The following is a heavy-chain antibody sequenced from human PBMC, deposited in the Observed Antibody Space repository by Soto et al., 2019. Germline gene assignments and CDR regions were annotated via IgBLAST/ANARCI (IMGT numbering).Heavy chain of an antibody. CDR1: GFTFSSYA. CDR3: AKDLQWLVPRYFDY. CDR2: ISGSGGST. J-gene: IGHJ4*02. Sequence: GGSLRLSCAASGFTFSSYAMSWVRQAPGKGLEWVSAISGSGGSTYYADSVKGRFTNSRDNSKNTLYLQMNSLRADDTAVYYCAKDLQWLVPRYFDYWGQGTLVTVSS. D-gene: IGHD6-19*01. V-gene: IGHV3-23*01.